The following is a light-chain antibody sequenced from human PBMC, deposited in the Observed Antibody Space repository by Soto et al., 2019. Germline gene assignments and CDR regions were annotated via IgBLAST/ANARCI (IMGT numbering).Light chain of an antibody. V-gene: IGKV3D-15*01. J-gene: IGKJ2*02. Sequence: EIVMTQSPATLSVSPGERLTLSCRASQSVSSDLAWYQQKPGQAPRLLIYDASTRATGIPARFSGSGSVTEFTLTISSLQSEDFALYYCQQYKYWPRTFGHGTKVQTK. CDR1: QSVSSD. CDR3: QQYKYWPRT. CDR2: DAS.